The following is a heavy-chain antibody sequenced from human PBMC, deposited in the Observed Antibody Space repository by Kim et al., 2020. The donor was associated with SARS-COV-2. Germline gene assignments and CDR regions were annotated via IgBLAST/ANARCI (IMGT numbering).Heavy chain of an antibody. J-gene: IGHJ3*02. CDR1: GFTFTNYA. CDR3: AKGIITTEGGAFDI. V-gene: IGHV3-23*01. CDR2: FGGGGSA. Sequence: GGSLRLSCAASGFTFTNYAMSWVRQAPGKGLEWVSTFGGGGSAYYADSVRGRFTISRDNSKNTVSLQMNSLEVDDTALYFCAKGIITTEGGAFDIWGQGTMATVSS. D-gene: IGHD1-1*01.